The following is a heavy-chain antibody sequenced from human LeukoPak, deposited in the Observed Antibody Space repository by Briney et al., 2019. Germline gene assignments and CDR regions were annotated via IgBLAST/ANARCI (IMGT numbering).Heavy chain of an antibody. D-gene: IGHD4-11*01. V-gene: IGHV4-39*01. CDR3: ARQAYSNYVGFDY. J-gene: IGHJ4*02. CDR1: GGSISSSSYY. CDR2: IYYSGST. Sequence: PSETLSLTCTVSGGSISSSSYYWGWIRQPPGKGLEWIGSIYYSGSTYYNPSLKSRVTISVDTSKNQFSLKLSSVTAADTAVYYCARQAYSNYVGFDYWGQGTLVTVSS.